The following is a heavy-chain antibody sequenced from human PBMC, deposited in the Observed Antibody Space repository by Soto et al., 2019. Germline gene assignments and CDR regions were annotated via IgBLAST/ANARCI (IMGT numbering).Heavy chain of an antibody. V-gene: IGHV3-7*03. J-gene: IGHJ4*02. CDR1: GFTFSSYW. CDR3: ARACGSTSCYYDY. Sequence: VQLVESGGGLVQPGGSLRLSCAASGFTFSSYWMSWVRQAPGKGLEWVANIKQDGSEKYYVDSVKGRFTISRDNAKNSLYLQMNSLRAEDTAVYYCARACGSTSCYYDYWGQGTLVTVSS. CDR2: IKQDGSEK. D-gene: IGHD2-2*01.